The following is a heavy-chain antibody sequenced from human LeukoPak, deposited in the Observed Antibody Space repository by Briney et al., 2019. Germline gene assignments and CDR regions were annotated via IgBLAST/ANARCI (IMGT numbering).Heavy chain of an antibody. CDR3: ANRRAVWERYYYDRRYDY. Sequence: GGSLRLSCAASGFTFATYAMSWVRQAPGRGLEWVSTISGSGGSSYYADSVKGRFTISRDNSKNTLYLQMNSLRAEDTAVYYCANRRAVWERYYYDRRYDYWGQGTLVTVSS. CDR1: GFTFATYA. CDR2: ISGSGGSS. D-gene: IGHD3-22*01. V-gene: IGHV3-23*01. J-gene: IGHJ4*02.